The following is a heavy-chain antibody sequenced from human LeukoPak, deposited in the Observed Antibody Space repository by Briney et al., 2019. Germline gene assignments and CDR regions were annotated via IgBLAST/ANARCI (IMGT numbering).Heavy chain of an antibody. Sequence: PGGSLRLSCAASGFSFSTYEMNWVCQAPGKGLEWLSYISRGADTIHYADSVKGRFTISRDNAKNSLYLQMNSLRAEDTAVYYCARSEEQGVVAGRRLGYWGRGTLVTVSS. CDR1: GFSFSTYE. D-gene: IGHD6-19*01. V-gene: IGHV3-48*03. CDR3: ARSEEQGVVAGRRLGY. J-gene: IGHJ4*02. CDR2: ISRGADTI.